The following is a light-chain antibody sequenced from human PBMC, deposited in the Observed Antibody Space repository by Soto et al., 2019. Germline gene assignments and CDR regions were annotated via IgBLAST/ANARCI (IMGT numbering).Light chain of an antibody. CDR3: SSYAGSAWV. CDR1: SSDVGSYSL. J-gene: IGLJ3*02. V-gene: IGLV2-23*01. CDR2: EGS. Sequence: QSVLTQPASVSGSPGQSITISFTGTSSDVGSYSLVSWYQHHPGKAPKLIIYEGSKRPSGVSNRFSGSKSGNTASLTISGLQAEDEADYYCSSYAGSAWVFGGGTKLTVL.